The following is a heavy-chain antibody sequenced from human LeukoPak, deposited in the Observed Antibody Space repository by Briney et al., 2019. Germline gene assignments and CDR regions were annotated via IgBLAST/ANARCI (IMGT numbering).Heavy chain of an antibody. CDR2: MYYSWST. Sequence: SETLSLTCTVSSGSISNCTFYWCWIRQPPGTGLVWIGSMYYSWSTYYDPSLKSRVTITVETSKNQFSLKMTSVTAADTAVYYCARRSDSGSDDGEDYFDYWGQGTLVTVSS. CDR3: ARRSDSGSDDGEDYFDY. D-gene: IGHD1-26*01. V-gene: IGHV4-39*01. J-gene: IGHJ4*02. CDR1: SGSISNCTFY.